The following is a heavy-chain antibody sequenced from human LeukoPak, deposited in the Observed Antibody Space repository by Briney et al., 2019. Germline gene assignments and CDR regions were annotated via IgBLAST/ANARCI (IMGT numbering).Heavy chain of an antibody. CDR3: VRDYQFIQEV. D-gene: IGHD2-2*01. CDR2: ISTDGKST. V-gene: IGHV3-74*01. Sequence: GGSLRLSCVASGFTLSNYWMLWVRQAPGKGLMWVSLISTDGKSTRYAESVKGRFTISRDNAKNALYLQMDILRVEDTALYFCVRDYQFIQEVWGQGTTVTVSS. J-gene: IGHJ6*02. CDR1: GFTLSNYW.